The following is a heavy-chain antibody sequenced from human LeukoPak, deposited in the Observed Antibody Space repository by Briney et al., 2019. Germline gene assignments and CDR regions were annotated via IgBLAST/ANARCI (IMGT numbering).Heavy chain of an antibody. CDR3: AVRPDAVDPDAFDI. D-gene: IGHD5-24*01. J-gene: IGHJ3*02. CDR2: IYYSGST. V-gene: IGHV4-34*01. Sequence: SETLSLTCAVYGGSFSGYYWSWIRQPPGKGLEWIGSIYYSGSTYYNPSLKSRVTISVDTSKNQFSLKLSSVTAADTAVYYCAVRPDAVDPDAFDIWGQGTMVTVSS. CDR1: GGSFSGYY.